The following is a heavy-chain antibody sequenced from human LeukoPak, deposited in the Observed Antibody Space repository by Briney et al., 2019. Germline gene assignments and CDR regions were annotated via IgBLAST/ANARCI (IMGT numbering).Heavy chain of an antibody. Sequence: ASVKVSCKASGYTFTSYGISWVRQAPGQGLEWMGWISAYNGNTNYAQKLQGRVTMTRDTSISTAYMELSRLRSDDTAVYYCAREFADGRGFDYWGQGTLVTVSS. D-gene: IGHD3-10*01. V-gene: IGHV1-18*01. CDR2: ISAYNGNT. CDR3: AREFADGRGFDY. CDR1: GYTFTSYG. J-gene: IGHJ4*02.